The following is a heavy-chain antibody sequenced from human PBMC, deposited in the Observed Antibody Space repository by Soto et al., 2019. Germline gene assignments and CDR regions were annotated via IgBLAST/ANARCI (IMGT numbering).Heavy chain of an antibody. CDR1: GFTFSSYW. CDR2: IKQDGSEK. V-gene: IGHV3-7*01. D-gene: IGHD3-10*01. J-gene: IGHJ4*02. CDR3: ARDWLGVRYGSGSYPFDY. Sequence: GGSLRLSCAASGFTFSSYWMSWVRQAPGKGLEWVANIKQDGSEKYYVDSVKGRFTISRDNAKNSLYLQMNSLRAEDTAVYYCARDWLGVRYGSGSYPFDYWGQGTLVTVSS.